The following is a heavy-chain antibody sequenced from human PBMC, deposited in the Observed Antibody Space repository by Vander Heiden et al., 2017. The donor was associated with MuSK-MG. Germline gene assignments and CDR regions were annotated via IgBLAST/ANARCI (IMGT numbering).Heavy chain of an antibody. CDR2: ICPRSDCI. V-gene: IGHV3-21*02. J-gene: IGHJ3*02. CDR1: GFSFSSYS. CDR3: TRDFLTGDRWEAFDI. Sequence: EAQLVESGGGLVKPGGSLRLSCAASGFSFSSYSLSWVRQAPGKGLEWVASICPRSDCIYYADSVKGRFTVSRDNVKNSLFLQMNSLRAEDTAVYWCTRDFLTGDRWEAFDIWGQGTTVTVSS. D-gene: IGHD7-27*01.